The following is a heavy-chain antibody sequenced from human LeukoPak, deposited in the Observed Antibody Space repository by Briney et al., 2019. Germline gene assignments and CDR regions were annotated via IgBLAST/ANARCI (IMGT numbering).Heavy chain of an antibody. V-gene: IGHV3-30-3*01. CDR3: ARGGYSSSWYHFDY. CDR2: ISYDGSNK. Sequence: GGSLRLSCAASGFTFSSYAMHWVRQAPGKGLEWVAVISYDGSNKYYADSVKGRFTISRDNSKNTLYLQMNSLRAEDTAVYYCARGGYSSSWYHFDYWGQGTLVTVSS. J-gene: IGHJ4*02. CDR1: GFTFSSYA. D-gene: IGHD6-13*01.